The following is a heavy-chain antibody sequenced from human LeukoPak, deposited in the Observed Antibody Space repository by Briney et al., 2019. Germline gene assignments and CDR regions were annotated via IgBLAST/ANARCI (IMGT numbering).Heavy chain of an antibody. CDR2: IYHSGST. V-gene: IGHV4-4*02. J-gene: IGHJ6*02. CDR1: GGSISSSNW. Sequence: SETLSLTCAVSGGSISSSNWWSWVRQPPGKGLEWIGEIYHSGSTNYNPSLKSRVTISVDKSKNQFSLKLSSVTAADTAVYYCARDLSSGWYGAYYYYGMGVWGQGTTVTVSS. CDR3: ARDLSSGWYGAYYYYGMGV. D-gene: IGHD6-19*01.